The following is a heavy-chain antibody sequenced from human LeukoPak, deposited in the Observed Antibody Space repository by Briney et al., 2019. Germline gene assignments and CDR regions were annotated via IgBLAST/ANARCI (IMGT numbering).Heavy chain of an antibody. CDR3: ARDDGSGSSPYNYYGMDV. J-gene: IGHJ6*02. Sequence: PSETLSLTCTVSGGSLSSYYWSWIRQPPGKGLEWIGYIYYSGSTNYNPSLKSRVTISVDTSKNQFSLKLSSVTAADTAVYYCARDDGSGSSPYNYYGMDVWGQGTTVTVSS. CDR2: IYYSGST. V-gene: IGHV4-59*01. D-gene: IGHD3-10*01. CDR1: GGSLSSYY.